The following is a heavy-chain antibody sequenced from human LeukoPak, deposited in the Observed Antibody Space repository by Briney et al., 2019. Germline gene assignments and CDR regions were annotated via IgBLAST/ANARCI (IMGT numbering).Heavy chain of an antibody. D-gene: IGHD2-2*01. CDR2: ISAYNGNT. CDR3: ARLGYCSSTSCYWGDDAFDI. CDR1: GYTFTSYG. Sequence: RASVKVSCKASGYTFTSYGISWVRQAPGQGLEWMGWISAYNGNTNYAQKLQGRVTMTTDTSTSTAYMELRSLRSDDTAVYYCARLGYCSSTSCYWGDDAFDIWGQGTMVTVSS. V-gene: IGHV1-18*01. J-gene: IGHJ3*02.